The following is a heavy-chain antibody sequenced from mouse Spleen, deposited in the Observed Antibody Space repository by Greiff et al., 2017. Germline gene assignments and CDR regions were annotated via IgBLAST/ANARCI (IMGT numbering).Heavy chain of an antibody. CDR1: GFSLTSYG. J-gene: IGHJ4*01. Sequence: VQRVESGPGLVAPSQSLSILCTVSGFSLTSYGLDWVRQPPGKGLHWLGVICGGGSANSNSALMSRLSISKDSSKGKGCLKMNSLQTDDTAMYYCAKHIYDGYTYAMDYWGQGTSVTGSS. V-gene: IGHV2-9*01. CDR3: AKHIYDGYTYAMDY. CDR2: ICGGGSA. D-gene: IGHD2-3*01.